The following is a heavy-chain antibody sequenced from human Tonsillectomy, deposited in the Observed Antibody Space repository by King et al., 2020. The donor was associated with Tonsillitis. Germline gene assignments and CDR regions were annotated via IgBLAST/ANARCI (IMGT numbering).Heavy chain of an antibody. CDR3: ARYYYDSSGYYYYDY. J-gene: IGHJ4*02. V-gene: IGHV3-11*01. CDR2: ISSSGNTI. CDR1: GFTFSDYY. Sequence: VQLVESGGGLVKPGGALRLSCAASGFTFSDYYMNWIRQAPGKGLEWGSSISSSGNTIYYAGSLEVRFAIPRENAQNSLYLQMNSLRAGETAVYYCARYYYDSSGYYYYDYWGQGTLVTVSS. D-gene: IGHD3-22*01.